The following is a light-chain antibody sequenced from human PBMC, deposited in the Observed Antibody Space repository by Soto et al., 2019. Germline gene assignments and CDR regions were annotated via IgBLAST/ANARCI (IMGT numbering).Light chain of an antibody. CDR1: ESISNY. CDR3: QQRANWPPLT. CDR2: DVS. J-gene: IGKJ4*01. Sequence: EIVLTQSPATLSLSPGERATLSCRASESISNYLAWYQQKPGQAPRLLIYDVSNRAAGIPARFSGSGSGTDFTLTISSLEPEDFAFYYCQQRANWPPLTFGGGTRVEIK. V-gene: IGKV3-11*01.